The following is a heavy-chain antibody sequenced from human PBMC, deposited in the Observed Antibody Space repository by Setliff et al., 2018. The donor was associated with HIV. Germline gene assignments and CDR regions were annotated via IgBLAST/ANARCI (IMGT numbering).Heavy chain of an antibody. CDR2: ISSAGSTI. D-gene: IGHD1-1*01. CDR1: GSTLTELS. J-gene: IGHJ1*01. Sequence: GESLKVSCKVSGSTLTELSMHWIRQAPGKGLEWVSCISSAGSTIYYGDSVKGRFTISRDNAKNSLYLQMNNVRVEDAAVYYCARDWPGPGFQHWGQGTLVTVSS. V-gene: IGHV3-11*04. CDR3: ARDWPGPGFQH.